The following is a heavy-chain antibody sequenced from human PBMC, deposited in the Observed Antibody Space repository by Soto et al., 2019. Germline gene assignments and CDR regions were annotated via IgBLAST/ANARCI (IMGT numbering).Heavy chain of an antibody. CDR1: GGSISSIIYY. D-gene: IGHD3-22*01. CDR3: ARRLYYDSSGFEGGGMDV. Sequence: SETLSLTCTVYGGSISSIIYYWGWIRQPPGKGLEWIGSIYYSGSTYYNPSLKSRVTISVDTSKNQFSLKLSSVTAADTAVYYCARRLYYDSSGFEGGGMDVWGQGTTVTVSS. CDR2: IYYSGST. J-gene: IGHJ6*02. V-gene: IGHV4-39*01.